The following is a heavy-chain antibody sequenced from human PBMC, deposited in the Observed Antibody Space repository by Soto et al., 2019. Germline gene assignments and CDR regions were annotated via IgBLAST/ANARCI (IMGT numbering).Heavy chain of an antibody. J-gene: IGHJ6*02. CDR3: GRTKDYFYGVDV. CDR2: IYHNERT. CDR1: GVSISSSQW. Sequence: QVQLQESGPGLVKPSGTLSLTRAVSGVSISSSQWWSWVRQPPGKGLEWIGEIYHNERTNYNPSLKSRLTMSLDRSKNQVSLKLSSVTAADTATYYCGRTKDYFYGVDVWGQGTTVTVSS. V-gene: IGHV4-4*02.